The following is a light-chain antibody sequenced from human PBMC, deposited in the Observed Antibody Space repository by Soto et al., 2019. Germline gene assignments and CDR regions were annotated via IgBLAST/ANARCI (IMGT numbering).Light chain of an antibody. Sequence: EIVLTQSPGTLSLSPGERATLSCRASQRVSSSYLAWYQQKPGQAPRLLIYGASSRATGIPGRFSGSGSGTDFTLTISRLEPEDLAGYYCQQYGRARITFGVGTKVEIK. CDR1: QRVSSSY. CDR2: GAS. J-gene: IGKJ4*01. CDR3: QQYGRARIT. V-gene: IGKV3-20*01.